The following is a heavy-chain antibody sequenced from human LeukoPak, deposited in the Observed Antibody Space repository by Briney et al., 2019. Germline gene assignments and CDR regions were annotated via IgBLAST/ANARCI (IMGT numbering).Heavy chain of an antibody. Sequence: SETLSLTCTVSGGSISSYYWSWIRQPPGKGLEWIGYIYYSGSTNYNPSLKSRVTISVDTSKNQFSLKLSSVTAADTAVYCCARAVRYYYGMDAWGQGTTVTVSS. CDR1: GGSISSYY. CDR2: IYYSGST. V-gene: IGHV4-59*01. D-gene: IGHD1-1*01. J-gene: IGHJ6*02. CDR3: ARAVRYYYGMDA.